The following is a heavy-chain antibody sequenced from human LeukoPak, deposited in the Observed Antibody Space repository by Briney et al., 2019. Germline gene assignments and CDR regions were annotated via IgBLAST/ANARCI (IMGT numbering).Heavy chain of an antibody. D-gene: IGHD3-16*01. CDR1: VHSISSYQ. V-gene: IGHV4-59*08. CDR2: IYYSGSI. Sequence: PSETLSLTCSVSVHSISSYQGSWIRQPPGKGLGWIGYIYYSGSINYNLPRKSRVNMSVDTSKNQFAPKLSSVCAAGTAVYYCARGLGEYGFDIWGQGTMVTVSS. J-gene: IGHJ3*02. CDR3: ARGLGEYGFDI.